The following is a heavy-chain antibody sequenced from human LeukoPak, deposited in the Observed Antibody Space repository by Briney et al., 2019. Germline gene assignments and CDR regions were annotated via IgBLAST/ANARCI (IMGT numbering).Heavy chain of an antibody. CDR1: GFTFSRYW. CDR3: ARVPMIVVANYYYYGMDV. V-gene: IGHV3-7*01. D-gene: IGHD3-22*01. CDR2: IKQDGSEK. J-gene: IGHJ6*02. Sequence: GGSLRLSCVSSGFTFSRYWMWWVRQAPGKGLEWVANIKQDGSEKYYVDSVKGRFTISRDNAKNSLYLQMNSLRAEDTAVYYCARVPMIVVANYYYYGMDVWGQGTTVTVSS.